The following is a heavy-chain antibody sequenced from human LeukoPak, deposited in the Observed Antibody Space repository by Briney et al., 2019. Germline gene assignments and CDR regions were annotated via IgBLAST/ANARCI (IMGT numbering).Heavy chain of an antibody. CDR1: GGSISSYY. CDR3: AREKAAAVFDY. D-gene: IGHD6-13*01. J-gene: IGHJ4*02. V-gene: IGHV4-59*01. CDR2: IYYSGST. Sequence: PSETLSLTCTVPGGSISSYYWSWIRQPPGKGLEWIGYIYYSGSTNYNPSLKSRVTISVDTSKNQFSLKLSSVTAADTAVYYCAREKAAAVFDYWGQGTLVTVSS.